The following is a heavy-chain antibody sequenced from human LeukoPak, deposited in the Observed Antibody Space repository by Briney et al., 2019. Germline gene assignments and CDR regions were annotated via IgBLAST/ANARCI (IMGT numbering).Heavy chain of an antibody. V-gene: IGHV4-30-2*01. D-gene: IGHD3-22*01. CDR2: IYHNGST. J-gene: IGHJ3*02. CDR3: ARDDSSAYYVDAFDI. Sequence: SETLSLTCTVSGGSISSGAYYWSWIRQPPGRGLEWIGYIYHNGSTYYNPSLKSRVTMSVDRSRNQFSLKLSSVTAADTAVYYCARDDSSAYYVDAFDIWCQGTLVTVSS. CDR1: GGSISSGAYY.